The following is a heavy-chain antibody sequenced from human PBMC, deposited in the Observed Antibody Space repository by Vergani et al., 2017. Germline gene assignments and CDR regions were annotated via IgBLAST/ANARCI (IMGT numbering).Heavy chain of an antibody. V-gene: IGHV4-31*03. CDR2: IYYSGST. CDR1: GGPISSGGYY. Sequence: QVQLQESGPGLVKPSQTLSLTCTVSGGPISSGGYYWSWIRQDPGKGLVWIGYIYYSGSTYYNPSLKSRVTISVDTYKNQFSLKLSSVTAADTAVYYCARGGYFGSGIPPPFDYWSEGTLVTVSS. J-gene: IGHJ4*02. D-gene: IGHD3-10*01. CDR3: ARGGYFGSGIPPPFDY.